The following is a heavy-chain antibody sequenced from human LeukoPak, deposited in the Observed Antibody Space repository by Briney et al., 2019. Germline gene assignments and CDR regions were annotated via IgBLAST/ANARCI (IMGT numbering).Heavy chain of an antibody. CDR3: AKTRPLDSSSWSHGDY. CDR1: GFTFRSHA. J-gene: IGHJ4*02. D-gene: IGHD6-13*01. V-gene: IGHV3-23*01. CDR2: ISGSGDST. Sequence: PGGSLRLSCVGSGFTFRSHAMSWVRQAPGKGLEWVSAISGSGDSTYYGDSVKGRFTISRDNSKNTLYLQMNSLRAEDTAVYYCAKTRPLDSSSWSHGDYWGQGTLVTVSS.